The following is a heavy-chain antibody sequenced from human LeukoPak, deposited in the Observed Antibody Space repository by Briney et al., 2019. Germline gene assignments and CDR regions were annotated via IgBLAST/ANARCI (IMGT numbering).Heavy chain of an antibody. V-gene: IGHV4-39*07. CDR3: AREAVSSGWYLQDFDY. Sequence: NPPETLSLTCTVSGGSISSSSYYWGWILQPPGKGLEWIGSIYYSGSTYYNPSLKSRVTISVDTSKNQFSLKLSSVTAADTAVYYCAREAVSSGWYLQDFDYWGQGTLVTVSS. CDR1: GGSISSSSYY. CDR2: IYYSGST. J-gene: IGHJ4*02. D-gene: IGHD6-19*01.